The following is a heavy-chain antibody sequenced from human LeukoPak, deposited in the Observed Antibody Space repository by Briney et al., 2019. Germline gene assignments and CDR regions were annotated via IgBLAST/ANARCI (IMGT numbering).Heavy chain of an antibody. D-gene: IGHD4/OR15-4a*01. V-gene: IGHV4-4*07. J-gene: IGHJ6*02. CDR3: AREGATQASYYYAMDV. Sequence: SETLSLTCTVSGGSISSYYWSWVRQPAGKGLEWIGHIYASGVTKSNPSLKSRVTMSIDTSTNQFSLKVSSVTAADSAVYYCAREGATQASYYYAMDVWGLGTTVTVSS. CDR2: IYASGVT. CDR1: GGSISSYY.